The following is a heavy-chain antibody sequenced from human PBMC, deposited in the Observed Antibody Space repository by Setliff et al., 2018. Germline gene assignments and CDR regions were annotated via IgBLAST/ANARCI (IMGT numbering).Heavy chain of an antibody. V-gene: IGHV3-15*01. D-gene: IGHD3-22*01. J-gene: IGHJ3*01. CDR2: IKSKSEGETR. Sequence: PGGSLRLSCAASGFNFNVAWMTWVRQRPGKGLEWVGRIKSKSEGETRDYAAPVKGRFTISRDDSRNIVYLQMDSLRTADTAVYYCGRDDDSTSHYSILNFWGQGTMVTVSS. CDR1: GFNFNVAW. CDR3: GRDDDSTSHYSILNF.